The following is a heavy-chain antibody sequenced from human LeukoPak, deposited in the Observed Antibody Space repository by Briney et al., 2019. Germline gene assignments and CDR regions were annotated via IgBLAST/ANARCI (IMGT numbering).Heavy chain of an antibody. CDR2: IIPIFGTA. J-gene: IGHJ5*02. CDR1: GGTLSSYA. CDR3: ARELSDIVVVVAANGWFDP. Sequence: SVKVSCKASGGTLSSYAISWVRQAPGQGLEWMGRIIPIFGTANYAQKFQGRVTITTDESTSTAYMELSSLRSEDTAVYYCARELSDIVVVVAANGWFDPWGQGTLVTVSS. D-gene: IGHD2-15*01. V-gene: IGHV1-69*05.